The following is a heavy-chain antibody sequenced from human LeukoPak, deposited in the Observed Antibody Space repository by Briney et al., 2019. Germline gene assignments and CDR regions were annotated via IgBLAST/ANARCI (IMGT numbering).Heavy chain of an antibody. J-gene: IGHJ4*02. D-gene: IGHD2-21*02. CDR2: ISYDGNNK. CDR1: GFTFSSYG. CDR3: AKEAQTYCGGDCYSDY. Sequence: GGSLRLSCAASGFTFSSYGMHLVRQAPGKGLAWVAVISYDGNNKYYADSVKGRFTISRDNSKNTLYLQMNSLRAEDTAVYYCAKEAQTYCGGDCYSDYWGQGTLVTVSS. V-gene: IGHV3-30*18.